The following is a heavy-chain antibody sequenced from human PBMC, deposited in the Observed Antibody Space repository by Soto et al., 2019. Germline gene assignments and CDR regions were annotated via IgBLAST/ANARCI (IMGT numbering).Heavy chain of an antibody. CDR1: GFTFSSYA. Sequence: GGSLGLSCAASGFTFSSYAMSWVRQAPGKGLEWVSAISGSGGSTYYADSVKGRFTISRDNSKNTLYLQMNSLRAEDTAVYYCAKDFLLGMSYFDYWGQGTLVTVSS. CDR3: AKDFLLGMSYFDY. J-gene: IGHJ4*02. D-gene: IGHD7-27*01. V-gene: IGHV3-23*01. CDR2: ISGSGGST.